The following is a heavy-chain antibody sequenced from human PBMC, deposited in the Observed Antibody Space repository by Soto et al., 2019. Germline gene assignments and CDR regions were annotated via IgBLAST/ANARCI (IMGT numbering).Heavy chain of an antibody. CDR1: EFTFSSHS. CDR3: ARDRSAVYYYGMDV. Sequence: GGSLRLSCAASEFTFSSHSMNWVRQASGKGLEWVSSISSSSSYIYYADSVKGRFTISRDNAKNSLYLQMNSLRAEDTAVYYCARDRSAVYYYGMDVWGQGTTVTVSS. CDR2: ISSSSSYI. J-gene: IGHJ6*02. D-gene: IGHD2-15*01. V-gene: IGHV3-21*01.